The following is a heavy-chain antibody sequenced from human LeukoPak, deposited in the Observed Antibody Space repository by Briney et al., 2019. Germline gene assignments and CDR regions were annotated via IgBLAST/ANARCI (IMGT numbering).Heavy chain of an antibody. V-gene: IGHV3-30*18. J-gene: IGHJ4*02. CDR1: VFTFSSYG. Sequence: GGSLRLSCAASVFTFSSYGMHWVRQAPGKGLEGVAVISYDGSNKYYADALKDRFTISRDNSKNTLYLQMNSQRDEDTAVYYCAKDVGGGGWSLLGYFDYWGQGTLVTVSS. D-gene: IGHD6-19*01. CDR2: ISYDGSNK. CDR3: AKDVGGGGWSLLGYFDY.